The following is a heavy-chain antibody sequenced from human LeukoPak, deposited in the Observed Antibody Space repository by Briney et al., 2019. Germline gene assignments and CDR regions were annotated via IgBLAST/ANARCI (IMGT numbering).Heavy chain of an antibody. CDR2: IIPIFGTA. CDR1: GGTFSSYA. J-gene: IGHJ4*02. Sequence: ASVKVSCKASGGTFSSYAIRWVRQAPGQGLEWMGGIIPIFGTANYAQKFQGRVTITADESTSTAYMELSSLRSEDTAVYYCARALRAIYSYGLTVAFGYWGQGTLVTVSS. D-gene: IGHD5-18*01. CDR3: ARALRAIYSYGLTVAFGY. V-gene: IGHV1-69*13.